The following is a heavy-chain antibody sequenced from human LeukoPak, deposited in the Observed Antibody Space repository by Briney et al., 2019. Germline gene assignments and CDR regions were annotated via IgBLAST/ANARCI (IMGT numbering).Heavy chain of an antibody. Sequence: GGSLRLSCAASGFSFSLYGMNWVRQAPGKGLEWVASISPSSTYTFYGDAVKGRFTIPRDDTTNSVHLQMNSLGPEDTAVYYCARVAYTYVFDFCGQGTLLTVSS. D-gene: IGHD3-16*01. CDR1: GFSFSLYG. J-gene: IGHJ4*02. CDR3: ARVAYTYVFDF. V-gene: IGHV3-21*01. CDR2: ISPSSTYT.